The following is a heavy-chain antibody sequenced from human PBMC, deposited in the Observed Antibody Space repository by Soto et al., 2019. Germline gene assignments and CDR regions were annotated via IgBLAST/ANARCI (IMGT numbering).Heavy chain of an antibody. CDR3: ARDSGNILWFGAKDY. CDR2: INTGNGNT. CDR1: GYTFSTYV. D-gene: IGHD3-10*01. Sequence: ASVKVSCKASGYTFSTYVIHWVRQAPGQRLEWMGWINTGNGNTKYSQKFQGRVTITRDTSATTAYMEVSSLRSEDTAVYSCARDSGNILWFGAKDYWGQ. J-gene: IGHJ4*01. V-gene: IGHV1-3*04.